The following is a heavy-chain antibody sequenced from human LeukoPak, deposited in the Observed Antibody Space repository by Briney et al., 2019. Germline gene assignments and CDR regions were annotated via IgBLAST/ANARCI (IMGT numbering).Heavy chain of an antibody. D-gene: IGHD7-27*01. CDR2: INHSGST. Sequence: ADPLSLTCAVYGGSFRGYYWAWIPPPPGKRLEWIGEINHSGSTTYNPSLKSRVTISVDTSKNQFSLKLSSVTAADTAIYYCATVALTGWTFDPWGQGTLVTVSS. CDR3: ATVALTGWTFDP. J-gene: IGHJ5*02. CDR1: GGSFRGYY. V-gene: IGHV4-34*01.